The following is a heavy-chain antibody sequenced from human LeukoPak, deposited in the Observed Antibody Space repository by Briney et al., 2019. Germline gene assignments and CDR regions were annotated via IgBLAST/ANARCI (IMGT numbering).Heavy chain of an antibody. CDR2: IYYSGST. CDR3: ARDGAHKNHYFPYYHMDV. J-gene: IGHJ6*03. CDR1: GGSISSSSYY. D-gene: IGHD3-16*01. V-gene: IGHV4-39*07. Sequence: SETLSLTCTVSGGSISSSSYYWGWIRQPPGKGLEWIVNIYYSGSTYYNPSLKSRVTMSVDTSKNQFSLKLSSVTAADTAVYYCARDGAHKNHYFPYYHMDVWGKGTTVNVSS.